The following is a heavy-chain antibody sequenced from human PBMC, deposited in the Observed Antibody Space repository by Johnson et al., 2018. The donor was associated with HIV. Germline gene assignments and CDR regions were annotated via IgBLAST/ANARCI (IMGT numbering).Heavy chain of an antibody. CDR3: ARDRAIGGWSIDI. V-gene: IGHV3-23*01. J-gene: IGHJ3*02. D-gene: IGHD2-15*01. CDR2: ISGSGDAT. Sequence: VQLMESGVGLVQPGGSLRLSCAASGFTFSSYAMTWVRQAPGKGLVWVSGISGSGDATYYADSVKGRFTISRDNAKNSLYLQRNSLRAEDTARYYCARDRAIGGWSIDIWGQGTMVTVSS. CDR1: GFTFSSYA.